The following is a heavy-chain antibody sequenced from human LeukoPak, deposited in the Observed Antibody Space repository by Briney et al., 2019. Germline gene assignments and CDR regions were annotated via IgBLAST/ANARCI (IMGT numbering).Heavy chain of an antibody. V-gene: IGHV3-11*04. CDR2: ISSSGSTI. CDR3: ARDRPVVPAATDPSYHFDY. Sequence: GGSLRLSCAASGFTFSDYYMSWIRQASGKGLEWVSYISSSGSTIYYADSVKGRFTISRDNAKNSLYLQMNSLRAEDTAVYYCARDRPVVPAATDPSYHFDYWGQGTLVTVSS. CDR1: GFTFSDYY. D-gene: IGHD2-2*01. J-gene: IGHJ4*02.